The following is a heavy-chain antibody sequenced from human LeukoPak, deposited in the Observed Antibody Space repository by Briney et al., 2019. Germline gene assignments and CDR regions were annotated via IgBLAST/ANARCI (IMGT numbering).Heavy chain of an antibody. CDR2: IYSDNT. V-gene: IGHV3-53*01. J-gene: IGHJ4*02. D-gene: IGHD4/OR15-4a*01. CDR3: ARRAGAYSHPYDY. CDR1: GFTVSSNS. Sequence: GGSLRPSCTVSGFTVSSNSMSWVRQAPGKGLEWVSFIYSDNTHYSDSVKGRFTISRGNSKNTLYLQMNSLRAEDTAVYYCARRAGAYSHPYDYWGQGTLVTVSS.